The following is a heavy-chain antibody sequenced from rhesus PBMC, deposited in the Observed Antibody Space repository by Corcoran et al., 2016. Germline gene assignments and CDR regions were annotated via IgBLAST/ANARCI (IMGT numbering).Heavy chain of an antibody. CDR3: ARLTSGYYTL. CDR1: GFTFGSYY. J-gene: IGHJ4*01. V-gene: IGHV3-8*01. Sequence: EVQLVESGGGLVQPGGSLRLSCTGSGFTFGSYYMYLVRQAPGKGLEWVSAINPGVGSTLYTDSVKGRFTISKENAKNTLYLQMDSLRAEDTAVYYCARLTSGYYTLWGQGVLVTVSS. D-gene: IGHD3-28*01. CDR2: INPGVGST.